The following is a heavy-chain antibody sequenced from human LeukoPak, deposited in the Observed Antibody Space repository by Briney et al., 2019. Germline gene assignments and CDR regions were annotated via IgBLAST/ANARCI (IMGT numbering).Heavy chain of an antibody. D-gene: IGHD3-3*01. V-gene: IGHV4-31*03. CDR2: IYYSGST. CDR3: ARAYDFWSGYYGINWFDP. Sequence: SQTLSLTCTVSGGSISSGGYYWSWIRQHPGKGLEWIGYIYYSGSTYYNPSLKSRVTISVDTSENQFSLKLSSVTAADTAVYYCARAYDFWSGYYGINWFDPWGQGTLVTVSS. J-gene: IGHJ5*02. CDR1: GGSISSGGYY.